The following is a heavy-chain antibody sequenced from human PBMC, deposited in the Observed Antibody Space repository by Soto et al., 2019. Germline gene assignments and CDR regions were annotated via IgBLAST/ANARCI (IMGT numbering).Heavy chain of an antibody. J-gene: IGHJ5*02. V-gene: IGHV3-53*01. CDR2: IYSGGST. Sequence: PGGSLRLSCAASGFTVSSNYMSWVRQAPGKGLEWVSVIYSGGSTYYADSVKGRFTISRDNSKNTLYLQMNSLRAEDTAVYYCANYLASSGYYPEGFDPWGQGTLVTVSS. D-gene: IGHD3-22*01. CDR1: GFTVSSNY. CDR3: ANYLASSGYYPEGFDP.